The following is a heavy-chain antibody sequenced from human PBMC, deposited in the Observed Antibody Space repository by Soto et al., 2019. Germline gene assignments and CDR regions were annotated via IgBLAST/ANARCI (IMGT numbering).Heavy chain of an antibody. D-gene: IGHD3-10*01. V-gene: IGHV1-69*02. CDR2: IIPILGIA. Sequence: QVQLVQSGAEVKKPGSSVKVSCKASGGTFSSYTISWVRQAPGQGPDCMGRIIPILGIANYAQKCQVRVKITANKATCTAYMELSSLRSEDTAVYYCASSYYCSGRYLYYLDYWGQGTLVTVSS. CDR1: GGTFSSYT. J-gene: IGHJ4*02. CDR3: ASSYYCSGRYLYYLDY.